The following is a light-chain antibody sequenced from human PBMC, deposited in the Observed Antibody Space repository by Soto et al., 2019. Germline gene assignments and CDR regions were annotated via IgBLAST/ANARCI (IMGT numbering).Light chain of an antibody. CDR1: QSVSGNF. J-gene: IGKJ1*01. CDR2: GAS. CDR3: QQYNNWWA. V-gene: IGKV3-15*01. Sequence: EIVLTQSPGTLSLSPGDRATLSCRASQSVSGNFLAWYQEKPGQAPRLLIYGASTRATGIPARFSGSGSGTDFTLTISSLQSEDFAVYYCQQYNNWWAFGQGTKVDIK.